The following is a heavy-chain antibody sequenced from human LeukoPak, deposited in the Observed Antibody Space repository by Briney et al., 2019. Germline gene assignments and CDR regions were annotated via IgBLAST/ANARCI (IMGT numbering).Heavy chain of an antibody. CDR2: INHGGST. CDR1: GGSFSGYC. CDR3: ARARVSLAGRGLFDY. Sequence: SETLSLTCAVYGGSFSGYCWSWIRQPPGKGLEWIGEINHGGSTNYNPSLKSRVTISVDTSKNQFSLKLSSVTAADTAVYYCARARVSLAGRGLFDYWGQGTLVTVSS. D-gene: IGHD3-3*02. J-gene: IGHJ4*02. V-gene: IGHV4-34*01.